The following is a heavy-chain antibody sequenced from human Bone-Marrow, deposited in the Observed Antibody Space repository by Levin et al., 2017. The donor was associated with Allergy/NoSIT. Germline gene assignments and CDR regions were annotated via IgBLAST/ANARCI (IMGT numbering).Heavy chain of an antibody. CDR1: GFSFSSYS. V-gene: IGHV3-48*02. D-gene: IGHD4-23*01. Sequence: GGSLRLSCAASGFSFSSYSMNWVRQAPGKGLEWVSYISSSTSLSSSGTIIYYADSVKGRFSISRDNARNSLYLQMNSLRDEDTAVYYCARGGISATWYLVDYWGQGTLVTVSS. J-gene: IGHJ4*02. CDR2: ISSSTSLSSSGTII. CDR3: ARGGISATWYLVDY.